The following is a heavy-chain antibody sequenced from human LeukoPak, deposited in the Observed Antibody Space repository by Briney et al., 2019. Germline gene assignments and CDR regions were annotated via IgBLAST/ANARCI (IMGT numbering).Heavy chain of an antibody. CDR2: IKQDGSQK. J-gene: IGHJ4*02. V-gene: IGHV3-7*03. CDR1: GFTSSSYW. D-gene: IGHD6-19*01. CDR3: ARGRSGWYVFDY. Sequence: GGSLRLSCAASGFTSSSYWMSWVRQAPGKGLEWVANIKQDGSQKYYVDSVKGRFTISRDNAKNSLSLQMNSLRAEDTAVYYCARGRSGWYVFDYWGQGTLVTVSS.